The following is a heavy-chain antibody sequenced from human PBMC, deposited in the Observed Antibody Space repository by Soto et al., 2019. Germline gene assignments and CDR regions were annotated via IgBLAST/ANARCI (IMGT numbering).Heavy chain of an antibody. V-gene: IGHV3-73*01. J-gene: IGHJ5*02. D-gene: IGHD4-17*01. CDR1: GFTFSGSA. CDR2: IRSKANSYAT. Sequence: PGGSLRLFCAASGFTFSGSAMHWVRQASGKGLEWVGRIRSKANSYATAYAASVKGRFTISRDDSKNTAYLQMNSLKTEDTAVYYCTRPNGDYDFYWFDPWGQGTLVTVSS. CDR3: TRPNGDYDFYWFDP.